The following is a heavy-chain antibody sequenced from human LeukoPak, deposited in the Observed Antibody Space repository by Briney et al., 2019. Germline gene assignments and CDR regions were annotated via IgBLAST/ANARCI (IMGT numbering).Heavy chain of an antibody. CDR1: GFTVSSNY. CDR3: AREREQWLPRGGFDY. D-gene: IGHD6-19*01. Sequence: GGSLRLSCAASGFTVSSNYMSWVRQASGKGLEWVSFIYSDNTHYSDSVKGRFTISRDNSKNTLYRQMNGLRAEDTAVYYCAREREQWLPRGGFDYWGQGTLVTVSS. J-gene: IGHJ4*02. V-gene: IGHV3-53*01. CDR2: IYSDNT.